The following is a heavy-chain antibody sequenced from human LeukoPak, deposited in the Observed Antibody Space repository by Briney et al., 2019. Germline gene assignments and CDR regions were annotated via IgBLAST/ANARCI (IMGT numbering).Heavy chain of an antibody. CDR1: GYSISNGYY. Sequence: SETLSLTCTVSGYSISNGYYWSWIRQPPEKGLEWIGYIFYSGSTYYNPSLKSRVTISVDRSKNQFSLKLSSVTAADTAVYYCARGAVTHATDYYYYMDVWGKGTTVTVSS. D-gene: IGHD4-11*01. CDR2: IFYSGST. V-gene: IGHV4-38-2*02. J-gene: IGHJ6*03. CDR3: ARGAVTHATDYYYYMDV.